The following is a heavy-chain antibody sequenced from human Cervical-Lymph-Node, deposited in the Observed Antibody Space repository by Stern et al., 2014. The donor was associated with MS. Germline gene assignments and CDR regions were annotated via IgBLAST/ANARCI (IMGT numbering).Heavy chain of an antibody. Sequence: QVQLVESGGGVVQPGRSLRLSCAASGFTFSSYGMHWVRQAPGKGLEWVAVIWYVGSNKYYADSVKGRFTISRDNSKNTLYLQMNSLRAEDTAVYYCARDGPDSSGYYWFWDYWGQGTLVTVSS. D-gene: IGHD3-22*01. CDR1: GFTFSSYG. V-gene: IGHV3-33*01. J-gene: IGHJ4*02. CDR3: ARDGPDSSGYYWFWDY. CDR2: IWYVGSNK.